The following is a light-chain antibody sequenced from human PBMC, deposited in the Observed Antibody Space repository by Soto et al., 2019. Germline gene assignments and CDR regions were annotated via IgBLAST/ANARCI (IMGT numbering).Light chain of an antibody. CDR3: QKYNSAPRA. CDR2: WAS. J-gene: IGKJ1*01. CDR1: QTILKSSIKKNS. Sequence: DIVMTQSPDSLAVSLGERATIKCRSSQTILKSSIKKNSLAWYQQKPGQPPRLLIYWASTRDSGVPDRFSGSGSGTDFTLTITRLQAEDVAVYYCQKYNSAPRAFGQGTKVEIK. V-gene: IGKV4-1*01.